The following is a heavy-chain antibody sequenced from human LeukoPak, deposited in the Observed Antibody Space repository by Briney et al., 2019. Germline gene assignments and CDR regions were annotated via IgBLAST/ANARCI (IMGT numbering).Heavy chain of an antibody. Sequence: GGSLRLSCAASGFTFSGYSMNWVRQAPGKGLEWVSYISSSSSMIHYADSVKGRFTISRDKAKNSLYLQMNSLRAEDTAVYYCASSSTWYIRYFDYWGLGTLVTVSS. CDR1: GFTFSGYS. V-gene: IGHV3-48*01. J-gene: IGHJ4*02. CDR3: ASSSTWYIRYFDY. CDR2: ISSSSSMI. D-gene: IGHD6-13*01.